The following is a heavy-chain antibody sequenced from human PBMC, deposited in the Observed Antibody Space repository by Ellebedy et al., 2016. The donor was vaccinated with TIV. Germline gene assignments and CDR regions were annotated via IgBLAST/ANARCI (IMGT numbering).Heavy chain of an antibody. CDR3: AAYEGDWNHLGWFDP. Sequence: MPGGSLRLSCAVSGGSITRSNWWSWVRQSPGKGLEWIADIHHSGSTNYNPSIRSRVTVSIDQSRNQFSLRLTSVTAADTAVYFCAAYEGDWNHLGWFDPWGQGTLVTVSS. CDR1: GGSITRSNW. V-gene: IGHV4-4*01. D-gene: IGHD1-1*01. CDR2: IHHSGST. J-gene: IGHJ5*02.